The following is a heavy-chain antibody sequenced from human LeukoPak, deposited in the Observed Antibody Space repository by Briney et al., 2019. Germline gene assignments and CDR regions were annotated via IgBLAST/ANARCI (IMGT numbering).Heavy chain of an antibody. CDR3: ARDKHYYDSSNYV. CDR2: INWNGGTT. Sequence: GGSLRLSCAASGFTFNDYGMSWVRQGPGKGLEWVSGINWNGGTTGYADSVKGRFTISRDNAKNSLYLQMNSLRAEDTALYYCARDKHYYDSSNYVWGQGTLVTVST. V-gene: IGHV3-20*04. CDR1: GFTFNDYG. D-gene: IGHD3-22*01. J-gene: IGHJ4*02.